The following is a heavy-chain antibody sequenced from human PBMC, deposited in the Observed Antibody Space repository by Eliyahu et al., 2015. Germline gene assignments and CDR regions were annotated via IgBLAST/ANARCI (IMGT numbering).Heavy chain of an antibody. Sequence: QITLKESGPTLVKPTQTLTLTCTFSGFSLSTSGVGVGWIRQPPGKALEWLALIYWDDDKRYSPSLKSRLTITKDTSKNQVVLTMTNMDPVDTATYYCAHNSLEGSGHTLDYWGQGTLVTVSS. D-gene: IGHD2-15*01. CDR3: AHNSLEGSGHTLDY. CDR1: GFSLSTSGVG. CDR2: IYWDDDK. J-gene: IGHJ4*02. V-gene: IGHV2-5*02.